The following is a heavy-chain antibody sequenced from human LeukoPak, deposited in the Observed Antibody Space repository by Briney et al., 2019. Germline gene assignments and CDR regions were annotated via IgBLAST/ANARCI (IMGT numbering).Heavy chain of an antibody. CDR3: ARVTGYMIEDYFDY. D-gene: IGHD3-22*01. V-gene: IGHV4-59*01. J-gene: IGHJ4*02. CDR2: IYYSGST. CDR1: GGSISSYY. Sequence: SETLSLTCTVSGGSISSYYWSWIRQPPGKGLEWIGYIYYSGSTNCNPSLKSRVTISVETSKNQFSLKLSSVTAADTAVYYCARVTGYMIEDYFDYWGQGTLVTVSS.